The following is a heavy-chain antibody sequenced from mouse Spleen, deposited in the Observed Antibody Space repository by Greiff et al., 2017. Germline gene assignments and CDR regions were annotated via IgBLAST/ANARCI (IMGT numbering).Heavy chain of an antibody. Sequence: QVQLKESGAELVKPGASVKISCKASGYAFSSYWMNWVKQRPGKGLEWIGQIYPGDGDTNYNGKFKGKATLTADKSSSTAYMQLSSLTSEDSAVYFCASSGYRFYFDYWGQGTTLTVSS. J-gene: IGHJ2*01. CDR3: ASSGYRFYFDY. CDR1: GYAFSSYW. D-gene: IGHD3-1*01. V-gene: IGHV1-80*01. CDR2: IYPGDGDT.